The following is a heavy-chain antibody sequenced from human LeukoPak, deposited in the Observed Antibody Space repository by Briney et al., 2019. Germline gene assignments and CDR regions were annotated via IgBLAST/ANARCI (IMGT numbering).Heavy chain of an antibody. J-gene: IGHJ5*02. CDR1: GYTLTELS. CDR3: AREVTGRYCSSTSCHWRAWFDP. CDR2: FDPEDGET. D-gene: IGHD2-2*01. Sequence: ASVKVSCKVSGYTLTELSMHWVRQAPGKGLEWMGGFDPEDGETIYAQRFQGRVTITADESTSTAYMELSSLRSEDTAVYYCAREVTGRYCSSTSCHWRAWFDPWGQGTLVTVSS. V-gene: IGHV1-24*01.